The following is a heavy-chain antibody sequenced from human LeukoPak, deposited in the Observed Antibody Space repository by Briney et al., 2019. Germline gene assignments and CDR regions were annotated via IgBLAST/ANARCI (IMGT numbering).Heavy chain of an antibody. D-gene: IGHD3-22*01. Sequence: PSETLSLTCAVSGTSLSSYCWSWIRQPPEKGLEWVGEINHSGSTNYNPYLKSRVTISVDTSKNQFSLRLTSVTATDTAVYYCARAGGADSPQDLDYWGQGILVTVSS. CDR2: INHSGST. CDR1: GTSLSSYC. CDR3: ARAGGADSPQDLDY. V-gene: IGHV4-34*01. J-gene: IGHJ4*02.